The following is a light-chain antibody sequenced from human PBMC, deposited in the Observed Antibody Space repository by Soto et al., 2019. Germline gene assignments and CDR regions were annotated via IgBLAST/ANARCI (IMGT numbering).Light chain of an antibody. CDR2: GAS. J-gene: IGKJ1*01. CDR1: QSISNN. CDR3: QQYNNWPRT. Sequence: EIVMTQSPATLSVSPGERATLSCRASQSISNNLVWYQQRPGQAPRLLIYGASARATGIPARFSGSGSGTEFTLTISSLQSEDFAVYYGQQYNNWPRTFGQGTKVEIK. V-gene: IGKV3-15*01.